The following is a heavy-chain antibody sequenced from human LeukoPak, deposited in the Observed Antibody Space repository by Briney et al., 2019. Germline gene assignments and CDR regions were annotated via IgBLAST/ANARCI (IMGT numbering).Heavy chain of an antibody. CDR1: GGSISSGDYY. CDR3: ARARRYSDFDY. D-gene: IGHD3-9*01. J-gene: IGHJ4*02. V-gene: IGHV4-30-4*01. CDR2: IYYSGST. Sequence: SQTLSLTCTVSGGSISSGDYYWSWIRQPPGKGLEWIGYIYYSGSTYYNPSLKSRITISVDTSKNQFSLKLSSVTAADTAVYYCARARRYSDFDYWGQGTLVTVSS.